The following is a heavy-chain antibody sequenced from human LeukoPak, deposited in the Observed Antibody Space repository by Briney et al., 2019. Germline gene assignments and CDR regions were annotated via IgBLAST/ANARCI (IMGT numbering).Heavy chain of an antibody. CDR3: ARMNYYYYYMDV. CDR2: IDWDDDK. Sequence: SGPTLVNPTQTLTLTCTFSGFSLSTSGMCVSWIRQPPGKALEWLARIDWDDDKYYSTSLKTRLTIPKDTSKNQVVLTMTNMDPVDTATYYCARMNYYYYYMDVWGKGTTVTVSS. J-gene: IGHJ6*03. V-gene: IGHV2-70*11. CDR1: GFSLSTSGMC.